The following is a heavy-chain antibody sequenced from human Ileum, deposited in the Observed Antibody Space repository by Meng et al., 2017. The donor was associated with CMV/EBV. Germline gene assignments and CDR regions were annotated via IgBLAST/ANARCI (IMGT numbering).Heavy chain of an antibody. CDR2: LSHNETT. CDR3: TRLGSSSWYFDY. CDR1: GGCRNRCTCC. J-gene: IGHJ4*02. D-gene: IGHD6-13*01. V-gene: IGHV4-39*01. Sequence: TVGGGCRNRCTCCCAWIRRAPEGGEGWNNSLSHNETTYYTPSLRSRVTISVDTSKNQFSLNLNSVAAAGTAVYYCTRLGSSSWYFDYWGQGTLVTVSS.